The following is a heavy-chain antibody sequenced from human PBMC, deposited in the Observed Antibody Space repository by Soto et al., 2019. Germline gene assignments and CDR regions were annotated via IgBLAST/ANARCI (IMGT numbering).Heavy chain of an antibody. V-gene: IGHV3-23*01. J-gene: IGHJ5*01. D-gene: IGHD3-3*01. Sequence: GGSLRLSCAASGFTFNSDAMTCVRQSPGKGLEWVSAISGSGGSTYYADSVKGRFTISRDNSKNTLYLQMNSLRAEDTAVYYCAKYLGYHNDLFAPWGQGTLVAASS. CDR3: AKYLGYHNDLFAP. CDR1: GFTFNSDA. CDR2: ISGSGGST.